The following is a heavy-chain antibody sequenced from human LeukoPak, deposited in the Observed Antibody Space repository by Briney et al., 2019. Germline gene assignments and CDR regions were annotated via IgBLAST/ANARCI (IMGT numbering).Heavy chain of an antibody. CDR3: ARAQYCSSTSCYRDAFDI. CDR2: INPNSGGT. V-gene: IGHV1-2*02. D-gene: IGHD2-2*01. CDR1: GYTFTGYY. Sequence: ASVKVSCKASGYTFTGYYMHWVRQAPGQGLEWMGWINPNSGGTNYAQKFQGGVTMTRDTSISTAYMELSRLRSDDTAVYYCARAQYCSSTSCYRDAFDIWGQGTMVTVSS. J-gene: IGHJ3*02.